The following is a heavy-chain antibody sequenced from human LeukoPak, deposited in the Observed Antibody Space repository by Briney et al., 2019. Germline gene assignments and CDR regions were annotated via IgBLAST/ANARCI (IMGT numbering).Heavy chain of an antibody. D-gene: IGHD6-19*01. CDR3: AREGYSSGSLGDLDH. V-gene: IGHV3-30*04. CDR2: ISGAGSVT. J-gene: IGHJ4*02. CDR1: GFTFSDFA. Sequence: PGRSVRLSCVASGFTFSDFAIQWVRQAPGKGLDWVAVISGAGSVTHYADSVRGRFTISRDNSRDTVFLQMNSLRPEDTGVYYCAREGYSSGSLGDLDHWGQGTRVPVSS.